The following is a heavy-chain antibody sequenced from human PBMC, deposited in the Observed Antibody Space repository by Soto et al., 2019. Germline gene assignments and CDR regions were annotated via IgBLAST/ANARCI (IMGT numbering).Heavy chain of an antibody. CDR3: ARSLQTQYSSGWRPYYSYYGTDV. V-gene: IGHV5-51*01. J-gene: IGHJ6*02. D-gene: IGHD6-19*01. CDR1: GYSFTSYW. Sequence: PGESLKISCKGSGYSFTSYWIGWVRQMPGKGLEWMGIIYPGDSDTRYSPSFQGQVTISADKSISTAYLQWSSLKASDTAMYYNARSLQTQYSSGWRPYYSYYGTDVWGQGTTVTVSS. CDR2: IYPGDSDT.